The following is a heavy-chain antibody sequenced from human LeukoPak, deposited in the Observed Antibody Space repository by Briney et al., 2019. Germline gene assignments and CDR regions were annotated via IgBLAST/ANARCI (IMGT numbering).Heavy chain of an antibody. Sequence: GGSLRLSCAASGLTFSSYDMHWVRQAPGKGLEWVALISYDGSNKYYADSVKGRFTISRGNAKNSLFLQMNSLEAEDTAVYYCARGVGATDRRTYWGQGTLVTVS. CDR2: ISYDGSNK. CDR3: ARGVGATDRRTY. V-gene: IGHV3-33*01. J-gene: IGHJ4*02. CDR1: GLTFSSYD. D-gene: IGHD1-26*01.